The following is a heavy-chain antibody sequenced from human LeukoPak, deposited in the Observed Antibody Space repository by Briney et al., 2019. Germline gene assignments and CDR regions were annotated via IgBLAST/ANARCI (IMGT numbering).Heavy chain of an antibody. D-gene: IGHD3-22*01. CDR3: ARGDRAREYYYYAMDV. Sequence: GESLRLSCAASGFSVSGFWMHWVRQAPGKELVWVARINVEGDYIDYADSVKGRFTISRDSAKNSLYLQMNSLRAEDTAVYYCARGDRAREYYYYAMDVWGQGTTVTVSS. V-gene: IGHV3-74*01. CDR2: INVEGDYI. J-gene: IGHJ6*02. CDR1: GFSVSGFW.